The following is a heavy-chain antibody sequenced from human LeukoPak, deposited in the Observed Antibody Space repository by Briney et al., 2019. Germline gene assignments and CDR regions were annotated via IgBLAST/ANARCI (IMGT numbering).Heavy chain of an antibody. V-gene: IGHV3-9*03. D-gene: IGHD3-9*01. CDR2: ISWNSGSI. Sequence: PGGSLRLSCAASGCTFDDYAMHWVRQAPGKGLEWVSGISWNSGSIGYADSVKGRFTISRDNAKNSLYLQMNSLRAEDMALYYCAKGEYYDILTGYFDYWGQGTLVTVSS. CDR1: GCTFDDYA. CDR3: AKGEYYDILTGYFDY. J-gene: IGHJ4*02.